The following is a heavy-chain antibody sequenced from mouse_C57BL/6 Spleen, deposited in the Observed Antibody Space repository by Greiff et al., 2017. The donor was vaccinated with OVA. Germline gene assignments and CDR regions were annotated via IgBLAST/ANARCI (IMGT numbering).Heavy chain of an antibody. CDR3: TTDSNYYGSSSYYFDY. D-gene: IGHD1-1*01. CDR2: IDPENGDT. Sequence: EVQLQQSGAELVRPGASVKLSCTASGFNIKDDYMHWVKQRPEQGLEWIGWIDPENGDTEYASKFQGKATITADTSSNTAYLQLSSLTSEDTAVYYCTTDSNYYGSSSYYFDYWGQGTTLTVSS. CDR1: GFNIKDDY. J-gene: IGHJ2*01. V-gene: IGHV14-4*01.